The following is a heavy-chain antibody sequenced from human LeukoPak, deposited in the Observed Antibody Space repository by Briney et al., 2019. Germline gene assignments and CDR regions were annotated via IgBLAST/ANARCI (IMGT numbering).Heavy chain of an antibody. Sequence: GASVKVSCKASRYTFTSYYMHWVRQAPGQGLEWMGIINPSGGSTSYAQKFQGRVTMTRDASTSTVYMELSSLRSEDTAVYYCARPTHVIVVVPDEQGDAFDIWGQGTMVTVSS. J-gene: IGHJ3*02. D-gene: IGHD2-2*01. CDR2: INPSGGST. V-gene: IGHV1-46*01. CDR3: ARPTHVIVVVPDEQGDAFDI. CDR1: RYTFTSYY.